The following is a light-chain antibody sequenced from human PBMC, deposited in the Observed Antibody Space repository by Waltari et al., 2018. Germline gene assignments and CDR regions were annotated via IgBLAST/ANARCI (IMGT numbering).Light chain of an antibody. J-gene: IGKJ3*01. CDR1: QGISSY. Sequence: IQMSQSPSSLSASVGDRVTITCRASQGISSYLNWYQQKPGKAPKLLIYYANSGASGVPSRFSGSGSGTEFTLTISSLQPEDVATYDCQQGNSYPFTFGPGTKLDIK. CDR2: YAN. CDR3: QQGNSYPFT. V-gene: IGKV1-13*02.